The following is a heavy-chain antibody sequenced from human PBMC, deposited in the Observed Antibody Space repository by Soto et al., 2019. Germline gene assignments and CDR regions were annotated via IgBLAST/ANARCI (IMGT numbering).Heavy chain of an antibody. CDR1: GGTFSSYT. J-gene: IGHJ6*03. V-gene: IGHV1-69*02. CDR2: IIPTLGIA. Sequence: GASVKVSSKASGGTFSSYTISWVRPAPGQGLEWMGRIIPTLGIANFAQKFQGRVTITADKSTSTAYMELSSLRSEDTAVYYCADTYMDVWGKGTTVTVSS. CDR3: ADTYMDV.